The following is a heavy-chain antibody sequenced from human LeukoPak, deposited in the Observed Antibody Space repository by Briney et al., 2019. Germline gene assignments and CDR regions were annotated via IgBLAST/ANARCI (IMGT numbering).Heavy chain of an antibody. Sequence: SETLSLTCTVSGGSISSGSYYWSWIRQPAGKGLEWIGRIYTSGSTNYNPSLKSRVTISVDTSKNQFSLKLSSVTAADMAVYYCARDLPTYYYGSGSYYDYWGQGTLVTVSS. CDR2: IYTSGST. V-gene: IGHV4-61*02. J-gene: IGHJ4*02. D-gene: IGHD3-10*01. CDR1: GGSISSGSYY. CDR3: ARDLPTYYYGSGSYYDY.